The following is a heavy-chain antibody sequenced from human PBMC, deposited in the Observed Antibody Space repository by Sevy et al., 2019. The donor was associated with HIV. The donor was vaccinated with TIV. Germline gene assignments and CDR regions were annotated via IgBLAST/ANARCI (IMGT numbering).Heavy chain of an antibody. Sequence: GGSLRLSCAASGFNFLSYVISWVRQTPGQGLEWVSSISSSGGFTYYAYSVKGRFTISRDNSKNSVDLQINSLRADDTAVYFCAKEESGGYFWGQGTLVTVSS. J-gene: IGHJ4*02. V-gene: IGHV3-23*01. D-gene: IGHD6-19*01. CDR3: AKEESGGYF. CDR1: GFNFLSYV. CDR2: ISSSGGFT.